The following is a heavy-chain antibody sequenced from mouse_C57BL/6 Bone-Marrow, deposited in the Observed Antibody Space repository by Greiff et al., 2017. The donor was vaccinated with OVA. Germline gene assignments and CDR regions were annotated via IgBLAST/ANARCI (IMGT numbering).Heavy chain of an antibody. CDR3: ARTLRPRGDWFAY. D-gene: IGHD1-2*01. Sequence: EVKVVESGGGLVKPGGSLKLSCAASGFTFSSYAMSWVRQTPEKRLEWVATISDGGSYTYYPDNVKGRFTISRDNAKNNLYLQMSHLKSEDTAMYYCARTLRPRGDWFAYWGQGTLVTVSA. V-gene: IGHV5-4*03. J-gene: IGHJ3*01. CDR2: ISDGGSYT. CDR1: GFTFSSYA.